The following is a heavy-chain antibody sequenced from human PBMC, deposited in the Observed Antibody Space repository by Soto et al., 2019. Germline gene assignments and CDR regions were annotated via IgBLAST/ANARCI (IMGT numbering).Heavy chain of an antibody. CDR1: GFSLSTSGVG. D-gene: IGHD2-15*01. CDR3: AYLPCSGGSCSWFSYSGMDV. CDR2: IYWADDK. J-gene: IGHJ6*02. V-gene: IGHV2-5*02. Sequence: QITLKESGPTLVKPTQTLTLTCTFSGFSLSTSGVGVAWIRQPPGKALEWLALIYWADDKRYRPALETRLTVTKDTSKNQVVLSLTNMHSVDTATYYCAYLPCSGGSCSWFSYSGMDVWGQGTTVTVSS.